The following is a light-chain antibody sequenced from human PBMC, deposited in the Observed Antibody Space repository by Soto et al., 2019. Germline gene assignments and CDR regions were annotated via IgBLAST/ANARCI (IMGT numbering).Light chain of an antibody. J-gene: IGKJ1*01. CDR1: QSLLHSNGFIY. V-gene: IGKV2-28*01. CDR3: MRAIQFPQT. CDR2: LGS. Sequence: DIVMTQSPLSLPVTPGEPASISCRSSQSLLHSNGFIYLDWYLQKPGQPPQLLIYLGSFRASGVSDRLSGSGSGTDFTLQISTVEAEDVGVYYSMRAIQFPQTLRQGTKV.